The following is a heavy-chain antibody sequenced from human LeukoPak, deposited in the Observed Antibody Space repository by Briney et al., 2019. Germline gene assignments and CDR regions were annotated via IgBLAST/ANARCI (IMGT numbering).Heavy chain of an antibody. V-gene: IGHV3-7*01. CDR1: RFTFSNYA. CDR3: GVGQLLNYCYNMDV. CDR2: IKQDGSEK. Sequence: GGSLRLSCAASRFTFSNYAMSWVRQAPGKGLEWVANIKQDGSEKYYVDSVKGRFTISRDNAKNSLYLQMNGLRAEDTAVYYCGVGQLLNYCYNMDVWGQGTTVTVSS. D-gene: IGHD2-2*01. J-gene: IGHJ6*02.